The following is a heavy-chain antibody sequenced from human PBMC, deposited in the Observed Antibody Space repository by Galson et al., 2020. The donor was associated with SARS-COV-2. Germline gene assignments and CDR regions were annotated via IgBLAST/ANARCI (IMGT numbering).Heavy chain of an antibody. J-gene: IGHJ4*02. D-gene: IGHD1-26*01. CDR1: EFIFSSYA. CDR2: ISAGGGST. V-gene: IGHV3-23*01. CDR3: VKDRITVGDTRVFDY. Sequence: GESLKISCAASEFIFSSYAMSWVRQAPGKGLEWVSSISAGGGSTYYTDSVKGRFTISRDNSRNTLYLQMNSLRAEDMAVYYCVKDRITVGDTRVFDYWGRGTLVTVSS.